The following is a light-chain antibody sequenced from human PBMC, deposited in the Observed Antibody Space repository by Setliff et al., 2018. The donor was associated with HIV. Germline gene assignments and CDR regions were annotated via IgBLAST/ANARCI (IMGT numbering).Light chain of an antibody. CDR3: QQYHKSPLT. Sequence: DIVLTQSPDTLSLSPGERATLSCRASEALSSRYVAWYQLKPGQAPRFLIFGASNRATGVPERFSGSGAGTVFTPTISSLEPEDFAMYYCQQYHKSPLTFGGGTKVDIK. V-gene: IGKV3-20*01. J-gene: IGKJ4*01. CDR1: EALSSRY. CDR2: GAS.